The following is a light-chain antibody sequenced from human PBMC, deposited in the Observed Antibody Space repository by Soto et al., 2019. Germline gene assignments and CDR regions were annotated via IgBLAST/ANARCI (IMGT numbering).Light chain of an antibody. CDR1: ISNIGSNT. Sequence: QSVRNRPPYTSGTPGQRVPISCSGSISNIGSNTVTWYQQLPGTAPKLLIYSNNQRPSGVPDRFSGSKSGTSASLAISGLQSEDEADYYCAAWDDSLNGSYVFGTGTKVTVL. J-gene: IGLJ1*01. CDR2: SNN. V-gene: IGLV1-44*01. CDR3: AAWDDSLNGSYV.